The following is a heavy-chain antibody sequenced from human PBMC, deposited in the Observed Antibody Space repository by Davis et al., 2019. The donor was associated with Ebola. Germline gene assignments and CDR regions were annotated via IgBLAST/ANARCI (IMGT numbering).Heavy chain of an antibody. Sequence: GGSLRLSCAASGFTFSSYGMHWVRQAPGKGLEWVAVIWYDGSNKYYADSVKGRFTISRDNSKNTLYLQMNSLRAEDTAVYYCARPPEIAVCGMDVWGQGTTVTVSS. J-gene: IGHJ6*02. CDR1: GFTFSSYG. D-gene: IGHD6-19*01. CDR3: ARPPEIAVCGMDV. V-gene: IGHV3-33*01. CDR2: IWYDGSNK.